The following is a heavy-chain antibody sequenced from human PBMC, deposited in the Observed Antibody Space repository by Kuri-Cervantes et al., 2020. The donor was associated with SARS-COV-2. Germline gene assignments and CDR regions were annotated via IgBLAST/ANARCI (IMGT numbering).Heavy chain of an antibody. D-gene: IGHD6-13*01. CDR1: GFTFSSYS. CDR3: ARVLRYSSSWYDY. J-gene: IGHJ4*02. Sequence: GESLKISCAASGFTFSSYSMNWVRQAPGKGLEWVSYISSSGSTIYYADSVKGRFTISRDNAKNSLYLQMNSLRAEDTAVYYCARVLRYSSSWYDYWGQGTLVTVSS. V-gene: IGHV3-48*04. CDR2: ISSSGSTI.